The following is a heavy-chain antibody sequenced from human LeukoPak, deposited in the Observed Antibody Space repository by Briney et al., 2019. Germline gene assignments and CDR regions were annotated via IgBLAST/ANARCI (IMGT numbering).Heavy chain of an antibody. Sequence: PGGSLRLSCAASGFTFNTYTMSWVRQAPGKGLEWVSSISSTSTSIYYADSLKGRFTISRDNAKNSLYLQIHSLTAEDTAVYYCARDLRSGWYEGLDSWGQGTLVTVSS. J-gene: IGHJ4*02. CDR3: ARDLRSGWYEGLDS. V-gene: IGHV3-21*01. D-gene: IGHD6-19*01. CDR2: ISSTSTSI. CDR1: GFTFNTYT.